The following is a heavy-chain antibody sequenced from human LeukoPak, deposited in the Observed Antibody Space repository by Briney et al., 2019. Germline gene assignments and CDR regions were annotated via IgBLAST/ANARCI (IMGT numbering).Heavy chain of an antibody. CDR1: GYTLTVLS. J-gene: IGHJ6*03. V-gene: IGHV1-24*01. D-gene: IGHD2-2*02. CDR2: FDPEDGET. Sequence: ASVKLSCNVSGYTLTVLSMHWVRQAPGKGLEWRGGFDPEDGETLYEQKYQGRVTMTEDTSTDKAYKVLSSLRSGDTAVYYCAKGCSRPSGHSTPYYYMDVWGKGTTVTVSS. CDR3: AKGCSRPSGHSTPYYYMDV.